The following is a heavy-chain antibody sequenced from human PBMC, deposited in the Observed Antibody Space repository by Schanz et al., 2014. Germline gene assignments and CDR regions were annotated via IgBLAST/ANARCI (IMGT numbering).Heavy chain of an antibody. CDR1: GFTFTNYA. V-gene: IGHV3-23*01. J-gene: IGHJ4*02. Sequence: EVQLLESGGGLVRPGGSLRLSCAASGFTFTNYAMTWVRQAPGKGLDWVSAISGSGSSTYYADSVKGRFTISRDNAKNSLYLQMNSLRAEDTAVYYCARSRGFDSIFDFWGRGTLVTVSS. CDR3: ARSRGFDSIFDF. D-gene: IGHD5-12*01. CDR2: ISGSGSST.